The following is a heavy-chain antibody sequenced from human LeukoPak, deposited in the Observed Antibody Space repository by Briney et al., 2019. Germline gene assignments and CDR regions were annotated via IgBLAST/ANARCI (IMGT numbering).Heavy chain of an antibody. Sequence: SETLSLTCTVSSDSISSGDYYWSWIRQPAGKGLEFIGYINKKGGTFYNPPLQSRVSISIDTSKNQFSLKLTSVTAADTAVYFCAREHKSYGDYPYYFDSWGQGTLVTVSS. CDR2: INKKGGT. J-gene: IGHJ4*02. CDR3: AREHKSYGDYPYYFDS. V-gene: IGHV4-30-4*01. CDR1: SDSISSGDYY. D-gene: IGHD4-17*01.